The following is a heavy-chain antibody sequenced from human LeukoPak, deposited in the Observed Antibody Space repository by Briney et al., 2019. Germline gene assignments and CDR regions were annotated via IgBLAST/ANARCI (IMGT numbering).Heavy chain of an antibody. V-gene: IGHV3-15*01. CDR1: GFTFSNAW. CDR2: IKSKTDRGTT. D-gene: IGHD6-19*01. CDR3: AREGALAGILDF. J-gene: IGHJ4*02. Sequence: PGGSLRLSCAASGFTFSNAWMSWVRQAPGKGLEWVGRIKSKTDRGTTDYAARVKGRFIVSRDDSKNTLYLQMNSLKTEDTAVYYCAREGALAGILDFWGQGALVTVSS.